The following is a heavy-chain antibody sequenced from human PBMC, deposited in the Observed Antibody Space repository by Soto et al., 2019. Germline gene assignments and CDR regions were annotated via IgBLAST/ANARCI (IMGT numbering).Heavy chain of an antibody. D-gene: IGHD2-21*02. CDR1: GFTFNNAW. Sequence: EVQLVESGRGLVEPGGSLRLSCADTGFTFNNAWMNWDRRAPGKGMEWAARIKSKIDGGTTDYDAPVKGRFTISRDESKSMVELQMSRQKTEDTGVYYCNTGHGVGDCYSYHFNDVHVWGQGTTVTFTS. CDR3: NTGHGVGDCYSYHFNDVHV. CDR2: IKSKIDGGTT. J-gene: IGHJ6*02. V-gene: IGHV3-15*07.